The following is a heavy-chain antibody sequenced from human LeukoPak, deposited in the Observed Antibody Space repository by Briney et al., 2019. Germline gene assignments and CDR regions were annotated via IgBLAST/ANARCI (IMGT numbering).Heavy chain of an antibody. CDR1: GFTFSSYE. D-gene: IGHD3-3*01. CDR3: ARSLLSYDFWSGYSATTHFDY. CDR2: ISSSGSTI. V-gene: IGHV3-48*03. J-gene: IGHJ4*02. Sequence: GGSLRLSCAASGFTFSSYEMNWVRQAPGKGLEWVSYISSSGSTIYYADSVKGRFTISRDNAKNSLYLQMNSLRAEDTAVYYCARSLLSYDFWSGYSATTHFDYWGQGTLVTVSS.